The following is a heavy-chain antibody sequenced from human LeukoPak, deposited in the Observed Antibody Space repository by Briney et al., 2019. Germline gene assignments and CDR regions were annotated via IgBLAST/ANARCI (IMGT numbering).Heavy chain of an antibody. CDR3: AGGHTLAVDRREADPFDI. CDR1: GDSITSDYN. J-gene: IGHJ3*02. D-gene: IGHD4-23*01. Sequence: SESLSLTCAVSGDSITSDYNWVWIRQPPGKGLEWIGNFYRSGTTYYNPSLKSRVTMSVDTATDQFSLQLISVTAADTAVYYCAGGHTLAVDRREADPFDIWGQGTMVIVS. V-gene: IGHV4-38-2*01. CDR2: FYRSGTT.